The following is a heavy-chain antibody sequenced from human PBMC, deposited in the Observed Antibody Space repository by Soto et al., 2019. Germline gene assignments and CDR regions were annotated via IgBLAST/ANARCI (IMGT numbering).Heavy chain of an antibody. CDR3: AREASAVISLDY. D-gene: IGHD6-19*01. J-gene: IGHJ4*02. CDR2: ISAYNGNT. CDR1: GYTFTTYG. V-gene: IGHV1-18*01. Sequence: ASVKVSCKASGYTFTTYGISWVRQAPGQGLEWMGWISAYNGNTNYAQKLQGRLTMTTDTSTSTAYMELRTLRSDDTAVYYCAREASAVISLDYWGQGTLVTVS.